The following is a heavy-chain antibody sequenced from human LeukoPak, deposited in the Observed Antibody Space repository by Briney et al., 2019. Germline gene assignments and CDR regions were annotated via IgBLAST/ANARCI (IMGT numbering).Heavy chain of an antibody. V-gene: IGHV3-48*01. D-gene: IGHD2-15*01. CDR2: FGDDI. CDR3: ARDSGWSFDY. CDR1: GFTFSLYS. Sequence: PGGSLRLSCAAPGFTFSLYSMNWVCQAPGKGLEWVSYFGDDIYYADSVEGRFTISRDNAKNSLYLQMNSLRAEDTAVYYCARDSGWSFDYWGQETLVTVSS. J-gene: IGHJ4*02.